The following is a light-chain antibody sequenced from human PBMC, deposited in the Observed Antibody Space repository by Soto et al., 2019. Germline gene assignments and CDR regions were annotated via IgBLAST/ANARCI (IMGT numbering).Light chain of an antibody. CDR3: ASWDDSINGYV. CDR1: SWTLRNKA. Sequence: QSVPTQPPSVSEATRQRVTISSPGSSWTLRNKAVNWYQQLPAQAPRIVIYYDNLLTSGCSDRFSGSKSGISASLAISDLQSDDEADFYCASWDDSINGYVFGPGTNFTVL. J-gene: IGLJ1*01. CDR2: YDN. V-gene: IGLV1-36*01.